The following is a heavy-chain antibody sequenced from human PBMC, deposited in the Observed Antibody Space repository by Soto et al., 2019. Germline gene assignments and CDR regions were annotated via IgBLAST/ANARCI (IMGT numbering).Heavy chain of an antibody. CDR1: GFSIGSSA. CDR3: AKSSRYCSGGGCFYYFDY. D-gene: IGHD2-15*01. CDR2: IGGNGVTT. V-gene: IGHV3-23*01. J-gene: IGHJ4*02. Sequence: EVQLLESGGGLVQPGGSLRLSCAASGFSIGSSAWTWVRQAPGKGLDWVSTIGGNGVTTFYADSVKGRFTISRDISRNTVFLQMSSLRAEDTALYYCAKSSRYCSGGGCFYYFDYWGQGPLVTVSS.